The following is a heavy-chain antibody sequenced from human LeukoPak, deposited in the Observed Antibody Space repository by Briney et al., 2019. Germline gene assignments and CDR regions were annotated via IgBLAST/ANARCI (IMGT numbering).Heavy chain of an antibody. Sequence: GASVKVSCKASGGTFSSYAISWVRQAPGQGLEWMGWISAYNGNTNYAQKLQGRVTMTTDTSTSTAYMELRSLRSDDTALYYCARTYSSGWYGELDYWGQGTLVTVSS. V-gene: IGHV1-18*01. CDR2: ISAYNGNT. CDR3: ARTYSSGWYGELDY. D-gene: IGHD6-19*01. CDR1: GGTFSSYA. J-gene: IGHJ4*02.